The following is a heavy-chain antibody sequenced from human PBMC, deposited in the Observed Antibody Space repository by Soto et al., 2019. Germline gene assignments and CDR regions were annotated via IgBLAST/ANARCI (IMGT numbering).Heavy chain of an antibody. CDR1: GDSMTSSNW. V-gene: IGHV4-4*02. Sequence: QVQLQESGPGLVKPSGTLSLTCTVSGDSMTSSNWWNWVRQIPGKGLQWIGESHQSGRTNYNPSLKSRVTISVDVSKNRFSLDLNSVTAADTAVYFCARSEATVLDSWGQGTLVIVSS. CDR2: SHQSGRT. J-gene: IGHJ4*02. CDR3: ARSEATVLDS. D-gene: IGHD4-17*01.